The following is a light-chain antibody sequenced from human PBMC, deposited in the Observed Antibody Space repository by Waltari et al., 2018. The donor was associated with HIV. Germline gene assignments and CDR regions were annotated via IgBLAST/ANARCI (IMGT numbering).Light chain of an antibody. J-gene: IGLJ2*01. CDR1: SSDVGGYNY. CDR2: EVN. CDR3: SSYAGSNNFVV. Sequence: QSALTQPPSASGSPGQSVTISCTGTSSDVGGYNYVSWYQQHPGKAPKLMIYEVNKRPSGVPDRCSGSKSGNTATLTFSGLQAEDEADYYCSSYAGSNNFVVFGGGTKLTVL. V-gene: IGLV2-8*01.